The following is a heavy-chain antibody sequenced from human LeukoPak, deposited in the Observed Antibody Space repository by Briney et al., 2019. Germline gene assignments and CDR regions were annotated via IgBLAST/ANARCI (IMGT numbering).Heavy chain of an antibody. CDR3: AKRSIVVVVEDAFDI. D-gene: IGHD2-15*01. J-gene: IGHJ3*02. CDR2: ISSNGGST. CDR1: GFTFSSYA. Sequence: GGSLRLSCAASGFTFSSYAMHWVRQAPGKGLEYVSAISSNGGSTYYANSVKDRFIISRDNSKNTLYLQMNSLRAEDTAVYYCAKRSIVVVVEDAFDIWGQGTMATVSS. V-gene: IGHV3-64*01.